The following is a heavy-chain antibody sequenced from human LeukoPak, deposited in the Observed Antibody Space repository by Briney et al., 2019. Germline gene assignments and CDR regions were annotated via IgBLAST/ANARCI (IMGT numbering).Heavy chain of an antibody. D-gene: IGHD3-22*01. CDR3: ARDRPYYDSSGYYPY. Sequence: GGSLRLSCAASGFTVSSNYMSWVRQAPGKGLEWVSSISSSSSYIYYADSVKGRFTISRDNAKNSLYLQMNSLRAEDTAVYYCARDRPYYDSSGYYPYWGQGTLVTVSS. CDR2: ISSSSSYI. V-gene: IGHV3-21*01. CDR1: GFTVSSNY. J-gene: IGHJ4*02.